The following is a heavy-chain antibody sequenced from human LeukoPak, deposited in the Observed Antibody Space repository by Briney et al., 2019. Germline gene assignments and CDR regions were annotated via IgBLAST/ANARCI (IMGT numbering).Heavy chain of an antibody. Sequence: GESLKSSCKGSGYTFTSFWIGWVRQMPGKGLEWMASIYPGDSDTTYSPSFQGQVTISADKSSSTAYLRLSSLKASDTAIYYCVRGWWSFDYWGQGSLVTVSS. CDR2: IYPGDSDT. D-gene: IGHD3-16*01. CDR1: GYTFTSFW. V-gene: IGHV5-51*01. J-gene: IGHJ4*02. CDR3: VRGWWSFDY.